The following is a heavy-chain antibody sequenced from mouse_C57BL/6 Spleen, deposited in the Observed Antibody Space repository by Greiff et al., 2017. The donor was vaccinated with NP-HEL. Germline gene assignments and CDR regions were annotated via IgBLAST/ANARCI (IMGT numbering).Heavy chain of an antibody. V-gene: IGHV1-52*01. CDR1: GYTFTSYW. CDR2: IDPSDSET. D-gene: IGHD3-2*02. J-gene: IGHJ2*01. Sequence: QVHLKQSGAELVRPGSSVKLSCKASGYTFTSYWMHWVKQRPIQGLEWIGNIDPSDSETHYNQKFKDKATLTVDKSSSTAYMQLSSLTSEDSAVYYCARGGDVGLDFDYWGQGTTLTVSS. CDR3: ARGGDVGLDFDY.